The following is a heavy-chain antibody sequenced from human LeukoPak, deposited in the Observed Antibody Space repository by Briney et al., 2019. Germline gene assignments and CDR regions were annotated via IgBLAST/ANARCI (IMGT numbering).Heavy chain of an antibody. CDR2: IYYSGSN. CDR3: ANMGYSYAPGLFDP. CDR1: GGSISSYY. Sequence: PSETLSLTCTVSGGSISSYYWGWIRQTPGKGLEWIGSIYYSGSNYHNPSLKSRVSMSVDTSKNQFSLKLSSVTAADTAVYYCANMGYSYAPGLFDPWGQGTLVTVSS. D-gene: IGHD5-18*01. V-gene: IGHV4-39*07. J-gene: IGHJ5*02.